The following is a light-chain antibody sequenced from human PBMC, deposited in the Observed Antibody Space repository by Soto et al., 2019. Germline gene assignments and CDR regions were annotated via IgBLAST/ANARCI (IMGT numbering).Light chain of an antibody. J-gene: IGKJ5*01. V-gene: IGKV1-5*01. CDR3: QQLNSYPIT. CDR1: QSISSW. Sequence: DIQMTQSPSTLSASVGDRVTITCRASQSISSWLAWYHQKPGKAPKLLIYAASTLQSGVPSRFSGSGSGTEFTLTISRLQPEDFATYYCQQLNSYPITFGQGTRLEIK. CDR2: AAS.